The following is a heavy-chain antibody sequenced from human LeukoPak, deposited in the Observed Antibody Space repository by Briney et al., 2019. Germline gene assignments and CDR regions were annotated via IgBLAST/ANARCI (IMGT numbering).Heavy chain of an antibody. CDR1: GFTFSSYE. CDR3: ASGYSYGLDY. Sequence: GGSLRLSRAASGFTFSSYEMKWGRQAPGKGLEWVSYISSSGSTGYYADSVKGRFTISRDNAKNSLYLQMNSLRAEDTAVYYCASGYSYGLDYWGQGTLVTVSS. J-gene: IGHJ4*02. CDR2: ISSSGSTG. D-gene: IGHD5-18*01. V-gene: IGHV3-48*03.